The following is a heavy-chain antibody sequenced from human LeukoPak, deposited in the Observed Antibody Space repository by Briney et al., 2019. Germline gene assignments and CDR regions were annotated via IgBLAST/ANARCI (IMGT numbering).Heavy chain of an antibody. CDR2: ISGSGGST. V-gene: IGHV3-23*01. D-gene: IGHD3-10*01. J-gene: IGHJ4*02. CDR1: GFTFSSYA. CDR3: VRDPVRRFDY. Sequence: GGSLRLSCAASGFTFSSYAMSWVRQAPGKGLEWVSAISGSGGSTYYADSVKGRFTISRDNAKNSLYLQMNSLRDEDTAVYYCVRDPVRRFDYWGQGALVTVSS.